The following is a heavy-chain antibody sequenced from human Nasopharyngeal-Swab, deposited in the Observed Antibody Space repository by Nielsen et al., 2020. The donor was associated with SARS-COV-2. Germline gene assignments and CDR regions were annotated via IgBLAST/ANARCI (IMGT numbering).Heavy chain of an antibody. D-gene: IGHD3-10*01. Sequence: ASVKVSCKASGYTFTDFDVNWVRQATGQGLEWMGWISPNSGFKGYAEKFEGRVTMTRNIATNTVYLELTSLGFEDTAVYYCARGLGAPSSVWHWGQGTTVTVSS. V-gene: IGHV1-8*01. J-gene: IGHJ6*02. CDR2: ISPNSGFK. CDR3: ARGLGAPSSVWH. CDR1: GYTFTDFD.